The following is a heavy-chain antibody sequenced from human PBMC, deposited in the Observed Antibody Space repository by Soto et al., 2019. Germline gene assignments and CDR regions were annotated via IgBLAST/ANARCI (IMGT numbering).Heavy chain of an antibody. CDR2: ISYDGSNK. D-gene: IGHD4-17*01. Sequence: GGSLRLSCAASGFTFSSYGMHWVRQAPGKGLEWVAVISYDGSNKYYADSVKGRFTISRDNSKNTLYLQMNSLRAEDTAVYYCAKDLVYYGGNSGAFDIWGQGTMVTVSS. J-gene: IGHJ3*02. CDR3: AKDLVYYGGNSGAFDI. V-gene: IGHV3-30*18. CDR1: GFTFSSYG.